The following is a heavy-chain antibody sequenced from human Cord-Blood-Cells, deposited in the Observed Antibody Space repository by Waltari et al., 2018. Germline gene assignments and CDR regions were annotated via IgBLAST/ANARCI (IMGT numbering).Heavy chain of an antibody. CDR3: ARPLTGGLGFLWDY. V-gene: IGHV4-39*01. CDR1: GGSISSSSYY. Sequence: QLQLQESGPGLVKPSETLSLTCTVSGGSISSSSYYWGWIRQPPGKGLEWIGSIYYSGRTYSTPSLKSRVTISVDTSKNQFSLKLSSVTAADTAVYYCARPLTGGLGFLWDYWGQGTLVTVSS. J-gene: IGHJ4*02. D-gene: IGHD7-27*01. CDR2: IYYSGRT.